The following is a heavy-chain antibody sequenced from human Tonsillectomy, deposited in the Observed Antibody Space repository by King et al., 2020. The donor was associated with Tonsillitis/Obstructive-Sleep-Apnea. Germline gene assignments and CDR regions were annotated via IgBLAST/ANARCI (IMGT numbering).Heavy chain of an antibody. J-gene: IGHJ4*02. CDR1: GGSISSSNYY. CDR3: ARYIVGTMIDY. Sequence: LQLQESGPGLVKPSETLSLTCTVSGGSISSSNYYWGWIRQPPGKGLEWIGSISYSGNTYYNPSLKSRVTISVDTSKNHFSLSLSSVTAADTAVYYCARYIVGTMIDYWGQGTLVTVSS. V-gene: IGHV4-39*01. D-gene: IGHD5-12*01. CDR2: ISYSGNT.